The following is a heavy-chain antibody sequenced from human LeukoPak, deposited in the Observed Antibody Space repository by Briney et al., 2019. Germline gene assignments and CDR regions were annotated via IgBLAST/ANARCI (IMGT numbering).Heavy chain of an antibody. CDR1: GGSVINTNW. D-gene: IGHD2-15*01. Sequence: PSGTLSLTCGVSGGSVINTNWWTWVRQPPGKGLEWIGEINHSGSTNYNPSLKSRVTISVDTSKNQFSLKLSSVTAADTAVYYCARGPSYCSGGSCYSGPRYWGQGTLVTVSS. CDR3: ARGPSYCSGGSCYSGPRY. J-gene: IGHJ4*02. V-gene: IGHV4-4*02. CDR2: INHSGST.